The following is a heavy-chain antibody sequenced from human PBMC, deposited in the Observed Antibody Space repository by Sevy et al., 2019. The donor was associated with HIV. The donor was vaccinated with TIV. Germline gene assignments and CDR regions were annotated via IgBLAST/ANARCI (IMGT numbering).Heavy chain of an antibody. CDR3: ARHGGIAVATLDY. V-gene: IGHV4-39*01. Sequence: SETLSLTCTVSGGSISSSTYYWGWIRQPPGKGLEWIASIYYSGSTYYNVSIESRVTISVDISKNQFSLRLSSVTAADTAVYYCARHGGIAVATLDYWGQGTLVTVSS. D-gene: IGHD6-19*01. CDR2: IYYSGST. J-gene: IGHJ4*02. CDR1: GGSISSSTYY.